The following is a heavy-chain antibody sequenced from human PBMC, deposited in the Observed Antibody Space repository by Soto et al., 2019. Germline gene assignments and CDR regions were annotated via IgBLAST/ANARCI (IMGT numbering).Heavy chain of an antibody. CDR3: ATETVTTSAFDI. CDR2: ISGSGVYT. CDR1: GFTFSNYA. V-gene: IGHV3-23*01. D-gene: IGHD4-4*01. Sequence: QLLESGGGLVQPGGSLRLSCVASGFTFSNYAMSWVRQAPRKGLEWVSGISGSGVYTYYADSVKGRFTISRDISKSTVYLQMNSLRAEDTAVYYCATETVTTSAFDIWGQGTVVTVSS. J-gene: IGHJ3*02.